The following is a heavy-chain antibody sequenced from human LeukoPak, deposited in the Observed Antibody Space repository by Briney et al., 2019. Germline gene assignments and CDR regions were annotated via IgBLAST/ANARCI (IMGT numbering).Heavy chain of an antibody. CDR1: GFTFSSYS. V-gene: IGHV3-21*01. CDR3: ARGFSGTADY. D-gene: IGHD1-1*01. J-gene: IGHJ4*02. CDR2: ISSSSSYI. Sequence: GGSLRLSCAASGFTFSSYSMNWVRQAPGKGLEWVSSISSSSSYIYYADSVKGRFTISRDNAKNPLYLQMNSLRAEDTAVYYCARGFSGTADYWGQGTLVTVSS.